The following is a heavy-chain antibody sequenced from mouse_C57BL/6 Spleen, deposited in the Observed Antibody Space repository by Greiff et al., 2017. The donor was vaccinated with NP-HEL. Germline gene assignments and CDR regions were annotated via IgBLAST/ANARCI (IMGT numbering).Heavy chain of an antibody. Sequence: EVQLQESGGGLVKPGGSLKLSCAASGFTFSSYAMSWVRQTPEKRLEWVATISDGGSYTYYPDNVKGRFTISRDNAKNNLYLQMSHLKSEDTAMYYCARDGYGNYVDYWGQGTTLTVSS. CDR2: ISDGGSYT. J-gene: IGHJ2*01. V-gene: IGHV5-4*01. CDR1: GFTFSSYA. CDR3: ARDGYGNYVDY. D-gene: IGHD2-1*01.